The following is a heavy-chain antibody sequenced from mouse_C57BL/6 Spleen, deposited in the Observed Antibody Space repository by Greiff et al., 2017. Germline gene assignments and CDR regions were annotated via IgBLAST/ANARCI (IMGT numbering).Heavy chain of an antibody. CDR3: ARVEGFTRGYVDV. CDR1: GYTFTDYN. Sequence: VQLQQSGPELVKPGASVKIPCKASGYTFTDYNMDWVKQSHGKSLEWIGDINPNNGGTIYNQKFKGKATLTVDKSSSTAYMELRSLTSEDTAVYYCARVEGFTRGYVDVWGTGTTVTVSS. J-gene: IGHJ1*03. V-gene: IGHV1-18*01. CDR2: INPNNGGT.